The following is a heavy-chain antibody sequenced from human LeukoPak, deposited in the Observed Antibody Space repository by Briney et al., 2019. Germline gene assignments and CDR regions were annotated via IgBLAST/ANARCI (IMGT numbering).Heavy chain of an antibody. CDR3: VRDTGGSGSYPDY. CDR1: GFTFSDYW. Sequence: GESLRLSCAASGFTFSDYWMTWVRQAPGKGLEWVANVKQDSSQKYYMDSVKGRFTISRDNAKTSLYLQLNSLRAEDTAMYYCVRDTGGSGSYPDYWGQGTLVTVST. D-gene: IGHD1-26*01. V-gene: IGHV3-7*01. CDR2: VKQDSSQK. J-gene: IGHJ4*02.